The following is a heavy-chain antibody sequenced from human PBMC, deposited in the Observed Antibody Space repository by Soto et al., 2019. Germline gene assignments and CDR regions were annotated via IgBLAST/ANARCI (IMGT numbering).Heavy chain of an antibody. V-gene: IGHV4-59*01. CDR1: GGSISSYY. CDR2: IFYSGST. J-gene: IGHJ5*01. Sequence: QVQLQESGPGLVKPSETLSLTCTVSGGSISSYYWSWIRQPPGKGLEWIGFIFYSGSTSYNPSLKRRFXISIDTSEYPFSLKLNSVTAADTAVYYCASMIGDPVLSFDSWGQGTLVAVSS. CDR3: ASMIGDPVLSFDS. D-gene: IGHD3-10*02.